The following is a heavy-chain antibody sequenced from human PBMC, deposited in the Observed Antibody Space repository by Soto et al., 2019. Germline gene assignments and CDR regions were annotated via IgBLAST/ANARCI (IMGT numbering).Heavy chain of an antibody. Sequence: GGSLRLSCAASGFTFDDYAMHWVRQAPGKGLEWVSGISWNSGSIGYADSVKGRFTISRDNAKNSLYLQMNSLRAEDTALYYCAKDRSYSVENQGNYFDYWGQGTLVTVSS. CDR3: AKDRSYSVENQGNYFDY. D-gene: IGHD1-26*01. J-gene: IGHJ4*02. V-gene: IGHV3-9*01. CDR2: ISWNSGSI. CDR1: GFTFDDYA.